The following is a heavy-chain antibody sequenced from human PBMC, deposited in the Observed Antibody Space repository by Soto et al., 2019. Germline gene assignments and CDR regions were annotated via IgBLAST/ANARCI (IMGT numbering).Heavy chain of an antibody. CDR1: GFTFSNAW. D-gene: IGHD3-3*01. CDR2: IKSKTDGGTT. CDR3: TSVTYYDFWSGPGFDP. J-gene: IGHJ5*02. Sequence: KPGGSLRLSCAASGFTFSNAWMSWVRQAPGKGLEWVGRIKSKTDGGTTDYAAPVKGRFTILRDDSKNTLYLQMNSLKTEDTAVYYXTSVTYYDFWSGPGFDPWGQGTLVTVSS. V-gene: IGHV3-15*01.